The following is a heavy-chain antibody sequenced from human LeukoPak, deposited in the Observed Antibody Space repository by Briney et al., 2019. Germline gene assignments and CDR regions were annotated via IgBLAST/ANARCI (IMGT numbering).Heavy chain of an antibody. CDR1: GYTFTGYY. V-gene: IGHV1-2*02. J-gene: IGHJ4*02. CDR3: ARGDSSGYPDY. D-gene: IGHD3-22*01. CDR2: INPNSGDT. Sequence: ASVKVSCKASGYTFTGYYMHWVRQAPGQGLEWMGWINPNSGDTKFAQKFQGRVTMTRDTSISTAYMELGSLRSDDTAVYYCARGDSSGYPDYWGQGTLVTVSS.